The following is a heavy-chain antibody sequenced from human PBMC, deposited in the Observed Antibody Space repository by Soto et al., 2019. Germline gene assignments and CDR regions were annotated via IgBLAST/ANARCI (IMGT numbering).Heavy chain of an antibody. J-gene: IGHJ5*02. Sequence: SETLSLTCTISGGSFGTNYWSWIRQAPGKGLEWIGYTYHTGSTKYNPSLKSRATISVDTSKNQFSLTLNSAAAADTAVYYCATDSAGRGPFDPWGQGILVTVSS. CDR1: GGSFGTNY. CDR3: ATDSAGRGPFDP. CDR2: TYHTGST. D-gene: IGHD3-10*01. V-gene: IGHV4-59*13.